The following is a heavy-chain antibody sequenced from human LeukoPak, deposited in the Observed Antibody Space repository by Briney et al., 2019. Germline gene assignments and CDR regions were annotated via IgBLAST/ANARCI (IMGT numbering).Heavy chain of an antibody. V-gene: IGHV4-39*01. D-gene: IGHD6-6*01. CDR1: GGSIGSSSYY. CDR2: IYYTGST. CDR3: ARIQYSSSPVDY. Sequence: SETLSLTCTVSGGSIGSSSYYWGWIRQPPGKGLEWIGSIYYTGSTYYNPSLKSRVTISVDTSKNQFSLKLSSVTAADTAVYYCARIQYSSSPVDYWGQGTLVTVSS. J-gene: IGHJ4*02.